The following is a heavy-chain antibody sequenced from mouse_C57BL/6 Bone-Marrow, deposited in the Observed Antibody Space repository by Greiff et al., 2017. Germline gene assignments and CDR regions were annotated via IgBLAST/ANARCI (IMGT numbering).Heavy chain of an antibody. CDR3: ARRGSFDY. CDR2: IDPSDSET. V-gene: IGHV1-52*01. J-gene: IGHJ2*01. Sequence: QVQLQQPGAELVRPGSSVKLSCKASGYTFTSYWMHWVKQRPIQGLEWIGNIDPSDSETNYNQKFKDKATLTVDKSSSTAYMQLSSLTSEDSAVYYCARRGSFDYWGQGTTLTVSS. CDR1: GYTFTSYW.